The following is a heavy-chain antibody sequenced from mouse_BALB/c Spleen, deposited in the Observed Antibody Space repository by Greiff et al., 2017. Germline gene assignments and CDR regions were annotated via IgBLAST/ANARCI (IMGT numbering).Heavy chain of an antibody. D-gene: IGHD1-1*01. J-gene: IGHJ3*01. CDR1: GYSITSGYY. CDR3: ARERYYGSSYAWFAY. Sequence: EVKLMESGPGLVKPSQSLSLTCSVTGYSITSGYYWNWIRQFPGNKLEWMGYISYDGSNNYNPSLKNRISITRDTSKNQFFLKLNSVTTEDTATYYCARERYYGSSYAWFAYWGQGTLVTVSA. V-gene: IGHV3-6*02. CDR2: ISYDGSN.